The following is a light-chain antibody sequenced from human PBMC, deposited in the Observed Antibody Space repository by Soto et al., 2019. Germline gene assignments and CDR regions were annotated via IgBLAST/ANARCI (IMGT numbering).Light chain of an antibody. J-gene: IGKJ1*01. CDR3: HHYNKWPAA. Sequence: EIVMTQSPDTLSVSPGERATLSCRASQSIRSNLAWYQQKPGQAPRLVIFGASTRATGIPARFSGSGSGTDFTLTISGLQSEDFAIYYFHHYNKWPAAFGQGTKVEIK. V-gene: IGKV3-15*01. CDR1: QSIRSN. CDR2: GAS.